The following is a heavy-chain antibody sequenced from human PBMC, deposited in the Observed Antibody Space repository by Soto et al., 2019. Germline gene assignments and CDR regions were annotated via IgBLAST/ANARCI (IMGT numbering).Heavy chain of an antibody. CDR3: VRDRDWAFDI. J-gene: IGHJ3*02. Sequence: GGSLRLSCAASGFTFSSYAMSWVRQAPGKGLEWVSAISGSGGNTHYADSVKGRFTISRDEARNSVYLQLNSLRDEDTAVYYCVRDRDWAFDIWGQGTMVTVSS. D-gene: IGHD3-9*01. V-gene: IGHV3-23*01. CDR2: ISGSGGNT. CDR1: GFTFSSYA.